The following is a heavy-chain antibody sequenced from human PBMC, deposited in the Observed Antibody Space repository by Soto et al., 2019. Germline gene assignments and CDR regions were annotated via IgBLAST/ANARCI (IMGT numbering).Heavy chain of an antibody. CDR2: ISSSGSTI. CDR3: ARENPRYSSSWYCRGCLDP. V-gene: IGHV3-48*03. J-gene: IGHJ5*02. D-gene: IGHD6-13*01. Sequence: GGSLRLSCAASGFTFSSYEMNLVRQSPGKGLEWVSYISSSGSTIYYADSVKGRFTISRDNAKNSLYLQMNSLRAEDTAVYYSARENPRYSSSWYCRGCLDPWSQGDRVTV. CDR1: GFTFSSYE.